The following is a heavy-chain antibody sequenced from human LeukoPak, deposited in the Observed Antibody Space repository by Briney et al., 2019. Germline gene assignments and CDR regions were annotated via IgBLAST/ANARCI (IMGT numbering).Heavy chain of an antibody. Sequence: PGRSLRLSCAASGFTFSSYDMHWVRQAPGKGLEWVAVIWYDGSNKYYADSVKGRFTISRDNSKNTLYLQMYSLRAEDTAVYYCAKDSTGGIGAFDIWGQGTMVTVSS. CDR3: AKDSTGGIGAFDI. V-gene: IGHV3-33*06. CDR1: GFTFSSYD. CDR2: IWYDGSNK. J-gene: IGHJ3*02. D-gene: IGHD1-26*01.